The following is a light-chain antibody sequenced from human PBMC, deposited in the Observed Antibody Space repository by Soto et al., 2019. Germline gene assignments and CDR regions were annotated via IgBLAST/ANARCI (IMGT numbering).Light chain of an antibody. CDR1: QSVSSSY. V-gene: IGKV3-20*01. CDR3: QQFGSSPLFT. J-gene: IGKJ3*01. CDR2: GAS. Sequence: EIVLTQSPGTLSLCPGERATLSCRASQSVSSSYLAWYQQKPGQAPRHSIYGASSRATGIPDRFSGSGSGTDVTLTISRLEPEDFAVYYCQQFGSSPLFTFGPGTKVDVK.